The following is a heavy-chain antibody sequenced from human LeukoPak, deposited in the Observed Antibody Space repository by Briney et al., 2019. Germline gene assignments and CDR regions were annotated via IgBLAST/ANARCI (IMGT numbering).Heavy chain of an antibody. Sequence: GGSLRLSCAASGFTFSSYSMNWVRQAPGKGLEWVSSIYGSGTYIYYADSVKGRFTISRDNAKNSLYLQMNSLRAEDTAVYYCARSRTGPNSFDPWGQGTLVTVSS. J-gene: IGHJ5*02. CDR2: IYGSGTYI. D-gene: IGHD1-14*01. V-gene: IGHV3-21*01. CDR1: GFTFSSYS. CDR3: ARSRTGPNSFDP.